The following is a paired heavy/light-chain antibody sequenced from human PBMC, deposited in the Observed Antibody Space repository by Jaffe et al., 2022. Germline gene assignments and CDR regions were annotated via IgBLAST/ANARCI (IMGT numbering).Heavy chain of an antibody. D-gene: IGHD5-18*01. CDR3: AREALGYSYGRRIEANDAFDI. CDR1: GGSISSGSYY. J-gene: IGHJ3*02. CDR2: IYTSGST. Sequence: QVQLQESGPGLVKPSQTLSLTCTVSGGSISSGSYYWSWIRQPAGKGLEWIGRIYTSGSTNYNPSLKSRVTISVDTSKNQFSLKLSSVTAADTAVYYCAREALGYSYGRRIEANDAFDIWGQGTMVTVSS. V-gene: IGHV4-61*02.
Light chain of an antibody. CDR1: QDISNY. CDR2: DAS. CDR3: QQYDNLPRT. J-gene: IGKJ1*01. Sequence: DIQMTQSPSSLSASVGDRVTITCQASQDISNYLNWYQQKPGKAPKLLIYDASNLETGVPSRFSGSGSGTDFTFTISSLQPEDIATYYCQQYDNLPRTFGQGTKVEIK. V-gene: IGKV1-33*01.